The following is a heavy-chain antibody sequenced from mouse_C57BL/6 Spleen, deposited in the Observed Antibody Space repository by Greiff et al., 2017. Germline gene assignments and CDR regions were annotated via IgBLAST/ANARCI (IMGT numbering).Heavy chain of an antibody. J-gene: IGHJ3*01. V-gene: IGHV1-54*01. CDR2: INPGSGGT. Sequence: QVQLKQSGAELVRPGTSVKVSCKASGYAFTNYLIEWVKQRPGQGLEWIGVINPGSGGTNYNEKFQGKATLTADKSSSTAYMQLSSLTSEDSAVYFGARSDDYGSSDEFADWGQGTLVTVSA. D-gene: IGHD1-1*01. CDR3: ARSDDYGSSDEFAD. CDR1: GYAFTNYL.